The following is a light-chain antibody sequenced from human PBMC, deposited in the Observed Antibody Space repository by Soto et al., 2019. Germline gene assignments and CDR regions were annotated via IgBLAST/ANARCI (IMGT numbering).Light chain of an antibody. CDR1: QTISSW. J-gene: IGKJ1*01. CDR3: QQYGSSPRRT. CDR2: DAS. V-gene: IGKV1-5*01. Sequence: DIQMTQSPSTLSGSLGDRVTITCRASQTISSWLAWYQQEPGKAPKLLIYDASSLESGVPSRFSGSGSGTDFTLTISRLEPEDFAVYYCQQYGSSPRRTFGQGTKV.